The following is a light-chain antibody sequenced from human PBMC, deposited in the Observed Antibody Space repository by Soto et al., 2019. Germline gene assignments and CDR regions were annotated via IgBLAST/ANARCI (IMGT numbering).Light chain of an antibody. CDR1: QSISRW. Sequence: DIQMTQSPSTLSGSVGDRVTITCRASQSISRWLAWYQQKPGKAPKLLIYDVFNLASGVPSRFSGSGSGTEFTLTIGSLQPDDAATYYCHQYNTFWTFGQGTKVDIK. J-gene: IGKJ1*01. V-gene: IGKV1-5*01. CDR3: HQYNTFWT. CDR2: DVF.